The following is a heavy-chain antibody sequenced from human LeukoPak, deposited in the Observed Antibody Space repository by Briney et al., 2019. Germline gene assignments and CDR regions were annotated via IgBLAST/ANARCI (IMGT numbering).Heavy chain of an antibody. CDR2: IYYSGST. V-gene: IGHV4-59*01. J-gene: IGHJ4*02. D-gene: IGHD4-17*01. CDR3: ARTDMTTVTN. CDR1: VGSISSYY. Sequence: KPSETLSLTCTVSVGSISSYYWSWIRQPPGKGLEWIGYIYYSGSTNYNPSLKSRVTISVDTSKNQFSLKLSSVTAADTAVYYCARTDMTTVTNWGQGTLVTVSS.